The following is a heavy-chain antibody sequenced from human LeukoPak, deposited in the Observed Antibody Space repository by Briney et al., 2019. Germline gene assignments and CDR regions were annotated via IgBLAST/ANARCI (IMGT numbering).Heavy chain of an antibody. CDR2: INPSGGST. Sequence: ASVKVSCKASGGTFISDAISWVRQAPGQGLEWMGIINPSGGSTSYAQKFQGRVTMTRDMPTSTVYMELSSLRSEDTAVYYCARGYVMATYYYYYMDVWGKGTTVTVSS. CDR3: ARGYVMATYYYYYMDV. CDR1: GGTFISDA. D-gene: IGHD5-24*01. V-gene: IGHV1-46*01. J-gene: IGHJ6*03.